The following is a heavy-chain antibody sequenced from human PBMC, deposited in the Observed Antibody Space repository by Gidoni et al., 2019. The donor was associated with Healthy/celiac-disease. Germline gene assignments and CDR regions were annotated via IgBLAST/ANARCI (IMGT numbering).Heavy chain of an antibody. CDR2: IKSKTDGGTT. Sequence: EVQLVESGGGLVKPGGSLRLSCSASGFTFSTAWMNWLRPAPGKGLEWVGRIKSKTDGGTTDYAAPVKGRVTISRDDSKNTLYLQMTSLKTEDTAVYYCTTGITGILEWLPSGYWGQGTLVTVSS. CDR3: TTGITGILEWLPSGY. CDR1: GFTFSTAW. V-gene: IGHV3-15*07. D-gene: IGHD3-3*01. J-gene: IGHJ4*02.